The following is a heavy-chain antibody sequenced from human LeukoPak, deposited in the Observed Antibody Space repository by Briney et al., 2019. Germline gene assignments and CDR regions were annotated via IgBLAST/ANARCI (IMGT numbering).Heavy chain of an antibody. V-gene: IGHV1-24*01. CDR3: ATDLWALFDY. Sequence: ASVKVSCKVSGYTLTELSMRWVRQAPGEGLEWMGGFDPEDGETIYAQKFQGRVTMTEDTSTDTAYMELSSLRSEDTAVYYCATDLWALFDYWGQGTLVTVSS. D-gene: IGHD7-27*01. CDR2: FDPEDGET. CDR1: GYTLTELS. J-gene: IGHJ4*02.